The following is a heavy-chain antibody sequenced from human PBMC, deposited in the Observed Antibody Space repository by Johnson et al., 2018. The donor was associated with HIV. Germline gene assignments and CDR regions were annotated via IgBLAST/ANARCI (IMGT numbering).Heavy chain of an antibody. D-gene: IGHD6-13*01. V-gene: IGHV3-20*04. CDR3: ARGAYSSSWHASDASDI. CDR1: GFTFADYG. Sequence: VQLVESGGGVVRPGGSLRLSCAASGFTFADYGMTWVRQAPGQGLEWVSGIDWNGGSSGYADSVKGRFSISRDNGKNSLYLQMNSLRAEDTALYYCARGAYSSSWHASDASDIWGQGTMVTVSS. CDR2: IDWNGGSS. J-gene: IGHJ3*02.